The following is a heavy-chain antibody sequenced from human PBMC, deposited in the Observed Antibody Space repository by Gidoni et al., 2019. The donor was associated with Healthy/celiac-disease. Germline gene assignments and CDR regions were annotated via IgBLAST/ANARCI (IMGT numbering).Heavy chain of an antibody. V-gene: IGHV1-46*01. CDR2: INPSGGST. J-gene: IGHJ2*01. CDR3: ARGTIYGSYWYFDL. Sequence: QVQLVQSGAAVKKPGASVKVSCKASEYTFTSYFLHWLRQAPGQGLEWMGIINPSGGSTTYTSASTVYMELSSLRSEDTAVYYCARGTIYGSYWYFDLWGRGTLVTVSS. D-gene: IGHD4-17*01. CDR1: EYTFTSYF.